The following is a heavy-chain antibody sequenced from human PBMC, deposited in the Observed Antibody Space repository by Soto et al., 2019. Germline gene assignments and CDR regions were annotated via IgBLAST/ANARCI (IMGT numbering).Heavy chain of an antibody. Sequence: PGGSLRLSCAASGFTFSSYGMHWVRQAPGKGLEWVAVIWYDGSNEYYADSVKGRFTISRDNSKNTLYLEMNSLRAEDTAVYYCARGRGSGSTIDYWGQGTLVTVS. CDR2: IWYDGSNE. D-gene: IGHD3-10*01. CDR3: ARGRGSGSTIDY. CDR1: GFTFSSYG. V-gene: IGHV3-33*01. J-gene: IGHJ4*02.